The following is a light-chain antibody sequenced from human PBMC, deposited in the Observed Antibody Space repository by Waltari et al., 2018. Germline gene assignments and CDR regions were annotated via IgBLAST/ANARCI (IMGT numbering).Light chain of an antibody. V-gene: IGKV3-11*01. CDR2: GTS. CDR3: QQRSIWPPAFT. CDR1: QSVSSY. J-gene: IGKJ4*01. Sequence: EIVLTQSPATLSLSPGERATLSCSASQSVSSYLAWYQQKPGQAPRLPIYGTSNRATGIPARFSGSGSGTDFTLTISSLEPEDFAVYYCQQRSIWPPAFTFGGGTKVEI.